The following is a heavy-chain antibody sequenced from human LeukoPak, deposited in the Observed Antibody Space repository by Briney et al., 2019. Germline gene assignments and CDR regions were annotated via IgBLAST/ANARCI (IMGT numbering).Heavy chain of an antibody. CDR1: GFTFSSYA. Sequence: GGSLRLSCAASGFTFSSYAMSWVRQAPGKELEWVSAISGSGGSTYYADSVKGRLTISRDNSKNTLYLQMNSLRAEDTAVYYCAKVPLGAAAGYFDYWGQGTLVTVSS. J-gene: IGHJ4*02. CDR2: ISGSGGST. V-gene: IGHV3-23*01. D-gene: IGHD6-13*01. CDR3: AKVPLGAAAGYFDY.